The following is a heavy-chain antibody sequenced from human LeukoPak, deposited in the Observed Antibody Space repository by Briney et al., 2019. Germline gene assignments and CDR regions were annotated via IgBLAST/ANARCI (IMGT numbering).Heavy chain of an antibody. CDR3: ARGLFASGSYYNFFDY. V-gene: IGHV3-66*01. J-gene: IGHJ4*02. Sequence: QSGGSLRLSCAASGFTVSSKYMSWVRQAPGKGLEWVSVIYNGGSTYYADSVKGRFTISTDNSKNMLYLQMNSLRAEDTAVYYCARGLFASGSYYNFFDYWAQGTLVTVSS. CDR1: GFTVSSKY. D-gene: IGHD3-10*01. CDR2: IYNGGST.